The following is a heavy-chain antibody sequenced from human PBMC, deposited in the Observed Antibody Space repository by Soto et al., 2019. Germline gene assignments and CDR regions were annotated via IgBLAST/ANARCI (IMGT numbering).Heavy chain of an antibody. J-gene: IGHJ4*02. CDR3: VRGAHVCGYGVY. CDR1: GYTFTTYG. V-gene: IGHV1-18*01. Sequence: ASLKVCCNASGYTFTTYGFNWVRQAPGQGLEWMGWISGYNGNINYAQKFQGRVTMTTDTSRSIGYMELRSLTPEDTAVYYCVRGAHVCGYGVYWGQVTLVTVSS. CDR2: ISGYNGNI. D-gene: IGHD5-12*01.